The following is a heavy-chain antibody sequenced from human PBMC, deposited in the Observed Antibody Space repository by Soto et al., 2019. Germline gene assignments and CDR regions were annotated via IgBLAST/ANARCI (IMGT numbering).Heavy chain of an antibody. CDR3: ARRRDYYDSSGYYSPFDY. D-gene: IGHD3-22*01. Sequence: SVKVSCKASGGTFSSYAISWVRQAPGQGLEWMGGIIPIFGTANYAQKFQGRVTITADESTSTAYMELSSLRSEDTAVYYCARRRDYYDSSGYYSPFDYWGQGTLVTVSS. V-gene: IGHV1-69*13. J-gene: IGHJ4*02. CDR2: IIPIFGTA. CDR1: GGTFSSYA.